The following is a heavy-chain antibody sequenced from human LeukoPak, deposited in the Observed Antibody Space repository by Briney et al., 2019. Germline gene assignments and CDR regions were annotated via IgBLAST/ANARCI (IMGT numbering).Heavy chain of an antibody. Sequence: GGSLRLSCAASGFTFSTYGMSWVRQAPGKGLEWVSYISRDGSAIYYADSVKGRFTISRDNAKNSLYLQMNSLRADDTAVYYCARGFGYSYGYGYWGQGSLVTVSS. J-gene: IGHJ4*02. V-gene: IGHV3-48*04. CDR3: ARGFGYSYGYGY. CDR2: ISRDGSAI. D-gene: IGHD5-18*01. CDR1: GFTFSTYG.